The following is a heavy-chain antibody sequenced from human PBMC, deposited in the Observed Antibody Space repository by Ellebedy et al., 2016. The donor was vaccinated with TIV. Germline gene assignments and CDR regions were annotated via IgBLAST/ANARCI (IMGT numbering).Heavy chain of an antibody. CDR1: GFTFSSYA. Sequence: GESLKISCAASGFTFSSYAMGWVRRAPGKGLEWVSSISYSGVSTYYADSVKGRFTISRDDSKNTVYLQLNNLTAEDTATYFCVKDTAPYYCVFDYWGQGALVTVSS. J-gene: IGHJ4*02. D-gene: IGHD3-10*01. CDR3: VKDTAPYYCVFDY. V-gene: IGHV3-23*01. CDR2: ISYSGVST.